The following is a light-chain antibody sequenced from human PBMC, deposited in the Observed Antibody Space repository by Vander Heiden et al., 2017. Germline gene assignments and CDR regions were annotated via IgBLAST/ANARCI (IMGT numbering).Light chain of an antibody. J-gene: IGKJ1*01. V-gene: IGKV3-15*01. CDR3: HQYNNWPRT. Sequence: EIGMTQSPATLSLSPGERATLSCRSSQSISTNLAWYQQKPGQAPRLLISGAFTRATDIPARFSGSGSGTEFTLTISSLQSEDFAVYYCHQYNNWPRTFGQGTKVEIK. CDR2: GAF. CDR1: QSISTN.